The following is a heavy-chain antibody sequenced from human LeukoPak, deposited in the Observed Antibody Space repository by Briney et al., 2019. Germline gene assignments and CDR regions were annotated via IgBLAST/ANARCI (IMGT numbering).Heavy chain of an antibody. CDR3: AKDARPYPGAYYFDC. V-gene: IGHV3-30*18. CDR1: GFTFSSYG. Sequence: PGGSLRLSCAASGFTFSSYGMHWVRQAPGKGLEWVAVISYDGSNKYYADSVKGRFTISRDNSKNTLYLQMNSLRAEDTAVYYCAKDARPYPGAYYFDCWGQGTLVTVSS. D-gene: IGHD7-27*01. J-gene: IGHJ4*02. CDR2: ISYDGSNK.